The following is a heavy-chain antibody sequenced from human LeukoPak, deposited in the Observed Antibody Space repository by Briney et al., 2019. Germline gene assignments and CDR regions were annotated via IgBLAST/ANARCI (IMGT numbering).Heavy chain of an antibody. Sequence: GGSLRLSCAASGFTFSSYSMNWVRQAPGKGLEWVSSISSSSSYIYYADSVKGRFTISRDNAKNSLYLQMNSLRAEDTAVYYCARGDSGYDYYYYYGMDVWGQGTTVTVSS. J-gene: IGHJ6*02. CDR3: ARGDSGYDYYYYYGMDV. V-gene: IGHV3-21*01. CDR2: ISSSSSYI. D-gene: IGHD5-12*01. CDR1: GFTFSSYS.